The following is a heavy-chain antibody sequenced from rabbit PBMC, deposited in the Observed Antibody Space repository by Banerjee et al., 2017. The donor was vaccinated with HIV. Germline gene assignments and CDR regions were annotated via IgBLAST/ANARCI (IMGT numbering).Heavy chain of an antibody. D-gene: IGHD1-1*01. J-gene: IGHJ2*01. CDR1: GFSFSSGYY. Sequence: QSLEESGGDLVKPGASLTLTCTASGFSFSSGYYMCWVRQAPGKGLEWIACIAAGVSFTSYYATWAKGRFTISKTSSTTVTLQMTSLTAADTATYFCARNYVNAFDPWGPGTLVTVS. V-gene: IGHV1S40*01. CDR2: IAAGVSFTS. CDR3: ARNYVNAFDP.